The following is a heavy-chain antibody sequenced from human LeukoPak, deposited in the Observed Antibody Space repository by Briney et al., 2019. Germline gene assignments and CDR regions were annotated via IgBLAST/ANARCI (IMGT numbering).Heavy chain of an antibody. CDR3: ASPLDSSGYYLGY. CDR1: GFTFSSYG. J-gene: IGHJ4*02. V-gene: IGHV3-33*01. Sequence: GRSLRLSCAASGFTFSSYGMHWVRQAPGKGLEWVAVIWYDGSNKYYADSVKGRFTISRDNSKNTLYLQMNSLRAEDTAVYYCASPLDSSGYYLGYWGQGTLVTASS. CDR2: IWYDGSNK. D-gene: IGHD3-22*01.